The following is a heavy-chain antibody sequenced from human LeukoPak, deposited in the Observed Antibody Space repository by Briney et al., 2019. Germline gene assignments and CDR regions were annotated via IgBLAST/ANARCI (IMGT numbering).Heavy chain of an antibody. J-gene: IGHJ4*02. V-gene: IGHV3-66*01. CDR3: ARDRAVAGTGREGFDY. Sequence: PGGSLRLSCAASGFSVSSNYMSWVRQAPGKGLEWVSVIYSGGSTYYADSVKGRFTISRDNSKNTLYLQMNSLRAEDMAVYYCARDRAVAGTGREGFDYWGQGTLVTVSS. D-gene: IGHD6-19*01. CDR1: GFSVSSNY. CDR2: IYSGGST.